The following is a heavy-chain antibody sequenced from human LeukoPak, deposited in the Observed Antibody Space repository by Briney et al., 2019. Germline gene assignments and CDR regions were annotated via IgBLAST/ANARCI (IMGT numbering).Heavy chain of an antibody. CDR2: IYSGGST. V-gene: IGHV3-53*01. Sequence: GGSLRLSCAASGFAVSNNYMTWVRQAPGKGLEWVSVIYSGGSTYYADSVKGRFTISRDISNNTVHLQMNSLSAADTAVYYCATNIVGGSHTQWLDNYYYYGMDVWGPGATVTVSS. D-gene: IGHD6-19*01. J-gene: IGHJ6*02. CDR1: GFAVSNNY. CDR3: ATNIVGGSHTQWLDNYYYYGMDV.